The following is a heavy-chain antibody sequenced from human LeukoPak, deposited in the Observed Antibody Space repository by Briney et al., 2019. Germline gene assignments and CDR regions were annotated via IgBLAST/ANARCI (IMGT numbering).Heavy chain of an antibody. CDR1: GGSVNSNTYY. CDR3: ARSARTVPLDAFDI. D-gene: IGHD1-1*01. CDR2: IYYSGST. Sequence: SETLSLTCTVSGGSVNSNTYYWGWIRQSPGKGLEWIGTIYYSGSTYYSPSLKSRLTISVDTSNNHFSLKLYSVTAADTAVYYCARSARTVPLDAFDIWGQGTMVTVSS. J-gene: IGHJ3*02. V-gene: IGHV4-39*07.